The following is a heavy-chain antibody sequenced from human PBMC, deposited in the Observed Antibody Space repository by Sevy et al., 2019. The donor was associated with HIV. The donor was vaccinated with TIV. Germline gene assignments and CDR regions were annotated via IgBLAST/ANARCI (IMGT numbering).Heavy chain of an antibody. Sequence: ASVKVSCEASGYIFSTYRISWVRQAPGQGLEWLGWISPVNGDTNYVQRFQGRVTMITDTSTSTAFMELRSLRADDTAVYYCVRAYCSGGRCYSLAYWGQGTLVTVSS. CDR2: ISPVNGDT. V-gene: IGHV1-18*01. CDR1: GYIFSTYR. J-gene: IGHJ4*02. CDR3: VRAYCSGGRCYSLAY. D-gene: IGHD2-15*01.